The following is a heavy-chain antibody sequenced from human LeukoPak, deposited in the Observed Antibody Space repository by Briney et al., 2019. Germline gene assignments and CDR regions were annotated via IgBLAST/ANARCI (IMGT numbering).Heavy chain of an antibody. V-gene: IGHV1-2*07. Sequence: ASVKVSCKASGYAFTFYYMHWVRQAPGQGLEWTGWINPNSGGTNYAHKFQGRVTMTRDTSISTAYMELSTLRADDTAVYYCARYVYSSSSYDYWGQGTLVTVSS. J-gene: IGHJ4*02. CDR3: ARYVYSSSSYDY. CDR1: GYAFTFYY. CDR2: INPNSGGT. D-gene: IGHD6-6*01.